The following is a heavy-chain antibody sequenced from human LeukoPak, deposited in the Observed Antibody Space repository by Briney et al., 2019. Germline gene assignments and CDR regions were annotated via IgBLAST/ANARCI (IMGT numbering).Heavy chain of an antibody. CDR1: GYTFTGYY. CDR3: ARGGDIVVVPAAIGRYYYYYYMDV. Sequence: ASVKVSCKASGYTFTGYYMHWVRQAPGQGLEWMGWINPNSGGTNYAQKFQGRVTMTRDTSISTAYMELSRLRSDDTAVYYCARGGDIVVVPAAIGRYYYYYYMDVWGKGTTVTVSS. V-gene: IGHV1-2*02. CDR2: INPNSGGT. D-gene: IGHD2-2*02. J-gene: IGHJ6*03.